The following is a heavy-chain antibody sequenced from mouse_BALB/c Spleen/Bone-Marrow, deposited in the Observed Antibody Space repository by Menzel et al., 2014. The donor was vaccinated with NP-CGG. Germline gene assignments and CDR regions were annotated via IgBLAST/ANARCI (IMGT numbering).Heavy chain of an antibody. V-gene: IGHV1-4*01. Sequence: VQLQQSGAELAKPGASVKMSCKASGYTFTSYRMHWVKQRPGQGLEWIGYINXSTGYTEYNQKFKDKATLTADKSSSTAYMQLSSLTSEDSAVYYCARSYYDGSSFAYWGQGTLVTVSA. CDR3: ARSYYDGSSFAY. J-gene: IGHJ3*01. D-gene: IGHD1-1*01. CDR1: GYTFTSYR. CDR2: INXSTGYT.